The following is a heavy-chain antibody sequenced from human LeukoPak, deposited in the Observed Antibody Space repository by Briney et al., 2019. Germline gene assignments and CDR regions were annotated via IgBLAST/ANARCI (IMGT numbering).Heavy chain of an antibody. J-gene: IGHJ4*02. V-gene: IGHV4-30-2*01. Sequence: SQTLSLTCAVSGGSISSGGYSWSWIRQPPGKDLEWIGYIYHSGSTYYNPSLKSRVTISVDRSKNQFSLKLSSVTAADTAVYYCARRRSYCSGGSCYTVFDYWGQGTLVTVSS. CDR1: GGSISSGGYS. CDR2: IYHSGST. CDR3: ARRRSYCSGGSCYTVFDY. D-gene: IGHD2-15*01.